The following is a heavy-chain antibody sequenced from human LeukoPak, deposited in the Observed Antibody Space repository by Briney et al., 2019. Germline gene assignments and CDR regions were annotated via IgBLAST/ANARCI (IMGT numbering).Heavy chain of an antibody. D-gene: IGHD3-22*01. J-gene: IGHJ4*02. CDR1: GFTFSSYA. Sequence: EGSLRLSCAASGFTFSSYAMSWVRQAPGRGLEWVSAISGSGGSTYYADSVKGRFTISRDNSKNTLYPQMNSLRAEDTAVYYCAKEGLYYDSSGYYRLRFDYWGQGTLVTVSS. CDR2: ISGSGGST. CDR3: AKEGLYYDSSGYYRLRFDY. V-gene: IGHV3-23*01.